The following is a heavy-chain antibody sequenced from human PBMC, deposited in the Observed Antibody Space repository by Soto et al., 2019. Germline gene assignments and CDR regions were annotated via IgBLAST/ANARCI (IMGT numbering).Heavy chain of an antibody. Sequence: SETLSLTCTVSGGSVNSGDYYWSWIRQSPGKGLEWIGSIFYSGTTYYNPSLQGRITISIDTSKNQFSLRLTSVTAADTALYYCARDWVHERWFDPWGQGTLVTSPQ. J-gene: IGHJ5*02. CDR1: GGSVNSGDYY. CDR3: ARDWVHERWFDP. D-gene: IGHD1-1*01. CDR2: IFYSGTT. V-gene: IGHV4-30-4*01.